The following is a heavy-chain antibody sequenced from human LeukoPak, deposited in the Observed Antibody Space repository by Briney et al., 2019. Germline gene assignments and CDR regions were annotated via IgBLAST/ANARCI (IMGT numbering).Heavy chain of an antibody. V-gene: IGHV3-30-3*01. J-gene: IGHJ4*02. CDR2: ISYDGSNK. CDR1: GFTFSSYA. CDR3: ARGRMTTVTLDY. D-gene: IGHD4-17*01. Sequence: GGSLRLSCAASGFTFSSYAMHWVRQAPGKGLEWVAVISYDGSNKYYADSVKGRFTISRDNSKNTLYLQMNSLRAEDTAVYYCARGRMTTVTLDYWGQGTLVTVSS.